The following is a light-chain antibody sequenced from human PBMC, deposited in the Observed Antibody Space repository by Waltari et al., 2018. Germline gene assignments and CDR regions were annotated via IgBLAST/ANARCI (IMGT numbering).Light chain of an antibody. CDR1: QSGSSRF. Sequence: EVVLTQSPGTLSLSPGERATLPCRASQSGSSRFFAWYQQRPGQPPRLLVYATSRRASGIPDRFSGSGSGTDFTLSISRLEPEDFAVYYCQQYGSSFTFGPGTKVDIK. CDR3: QQYGSSFT. J-gene: IGKJ3*01. CDR2: ATS. V-gene: IGKV3-20*01.